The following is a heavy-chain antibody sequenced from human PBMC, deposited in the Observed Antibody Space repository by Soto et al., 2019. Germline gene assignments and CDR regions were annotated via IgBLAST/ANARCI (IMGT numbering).Heavy chain of an antibody. J-gene: IGHJ1*01. Sequence: VQLQGSGTGLLKPSQTLSLTCTVSGASVNTGDYYWSYIRQPPGKGLEWLGYIFYSGDPYYNPSLKSRATISLNTSRNQFSLTLTSVTDADTALYYFVGTGTTDDFWGQGTLVTVSS. CDR1: GASVNTGDYY. CDR3: VGTGTTDDF. CDR2: IFYSGDP. D-gene: IGHD1-7*01. V-gene: IGHV4-30-4*01.